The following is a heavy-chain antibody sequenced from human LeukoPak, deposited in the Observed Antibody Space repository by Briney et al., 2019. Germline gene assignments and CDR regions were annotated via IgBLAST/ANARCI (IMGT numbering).Heavy chain of an antibody. CDR1: GGSISNTNYY. CDR2: IRDSGST. CDR3: TASATPSSISSFDY. J-gene: IGHJ4*02. D-gene: IGHD6-13*01. V-gene: IGHV4-39*01. Sequence: SETLSLTCIVSGGSISNTNYYWGWIRQPPGKGLEWIGSIRDSGSTYYNPSLKSRVTISVDTSKNQFSLKLSSVTAVDTAVYYCTASATPSSISSFDYWGQGTLVTVSS.